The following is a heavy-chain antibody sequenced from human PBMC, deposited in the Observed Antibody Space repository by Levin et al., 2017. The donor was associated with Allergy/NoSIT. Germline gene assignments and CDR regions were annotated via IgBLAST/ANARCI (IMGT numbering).Heavy chain of an antibody. D-gene: IGHD3-9*01. CDR3: ARDYDILTGYWGYFDL. V-gene: IGHV3-7*04. CDR1: GFTFSSYW. CDR2: IKQDGSEK. Sequence: GGSLRLSCAASGFTFSSYWMSWVRQAPGKGLEWVANIKQDGSEKYYVDSVKGRFTISRDNAKNSLYLQMNSLRAEDTAVYYCARDYDILTGYWGYFDLWGRGTLVTVSS. J-gene: IGHJ2*01.